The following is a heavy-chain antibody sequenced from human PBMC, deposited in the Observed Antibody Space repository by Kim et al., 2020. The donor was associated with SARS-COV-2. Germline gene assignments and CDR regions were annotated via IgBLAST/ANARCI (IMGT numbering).Heavy chain of an antibody. D-gene: IGHD6-13*01. J-gene: IGHJ6*02. V-gene: IGHV3-30*15. CDR3: ARDRGAAAPSYGMDV. Sequence: ASVQGLFTISRDNSKNTLYLQMSSLRADDTAVYYCARDRGAAAPSYGMDVWGQGTTVTVSS.